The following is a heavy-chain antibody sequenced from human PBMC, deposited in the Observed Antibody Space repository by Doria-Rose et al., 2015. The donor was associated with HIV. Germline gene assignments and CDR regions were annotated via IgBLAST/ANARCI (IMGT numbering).Heavy chain of an antibody. D-gene: IGHD6-13*01. Sequence: QITLKESGPVLVKPTETLTLTCTVSGVSLSSPGMGVSWIRQPPGKALEWLANIFSDDERSYKTSLKSRLTTSRGTSKNQVVLTMTDMDPVDTATYYCARIKSSRWYHKYYFDFWGQGTLVIVSA. J-gene: IGHJ4*02. CDR2: IFSDDER. CDR3: ARIKSSRWYHKYYFDF. CDR1: GVSLSSPGMG. V-gene: IGHV2-26*01.